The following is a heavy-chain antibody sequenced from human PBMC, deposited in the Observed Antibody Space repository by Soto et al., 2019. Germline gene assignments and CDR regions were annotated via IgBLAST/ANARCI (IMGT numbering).Heavy chain of an antibody. CDR1: GFTFSSSV. CDR3: EKLRPLRPRGRGYLFEH. V-gene: IGHV3-23*01. D-gene: IGHD3-16*01. J-gene: IGHJ4*02. CDR2: MHISGAGA. Sequence: EVQLLESGGDLVQPGGSLRLSCAASGFTFSSSVMSWVRQAPGKGLEWVSSMHISGAGAYHAGSVKGRFTISGDRSKNTLYPQMNRMTAEDTARYYCEKLRPLRPRGRGYLFEHWGQGTPFTVAS.